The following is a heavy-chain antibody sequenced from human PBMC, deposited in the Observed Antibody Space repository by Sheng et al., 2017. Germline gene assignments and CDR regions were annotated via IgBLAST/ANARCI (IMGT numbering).Heavy chain of an antibody. V-gene: IGHV3-33*01. D-gene: IGHD4-17*01. CDR2: IWYDGSNK. Sequence: QVQLVESGGGVVQPGRSLRLSCAASGFTFSSYGMHWVRQAPGKGLEWVAVIWYDGSNKYYADSVKGRFTISRDNSKNTLYLQMNSLRAEDTAVYYCAREGGRMTTVTQYYYYGMDVWGQGTTVTVSS. CDR3: AREGGRMTTVTQYYYYGMDV. CDR1: GFTFSSYG. J-gene: IGHJ6*02.